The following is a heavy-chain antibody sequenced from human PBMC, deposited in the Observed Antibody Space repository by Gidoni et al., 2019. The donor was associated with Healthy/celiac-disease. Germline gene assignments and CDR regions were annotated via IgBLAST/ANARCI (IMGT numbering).Heavy chain of an antibody. CDR2: IYYSGST. D-gene: IGHD2-21*01. CDR1: GGSISSSSYY. CDR3: ARHMMAVNAFDI. V-gene: IGHV4-39*01. J-gene: IGHJ3*02. Sequence: LQLQESGPGLVQPSETLSLPRTFPGGSISSSSYYWGWIRQPPGKGLEWIGSIYYSGSTYYNPSLKRRVTISVDTSKNQFSLKLSSVTAADTAVYYCARHMMAVNAFDIWGQGTMVTVSS.